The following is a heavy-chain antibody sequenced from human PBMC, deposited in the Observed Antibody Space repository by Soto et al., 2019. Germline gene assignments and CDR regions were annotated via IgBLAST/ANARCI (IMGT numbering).Heavy chain of an antibody. CDR2: INHSGST. V-gene: IGHV4-34*01. J-gene: IGHJ4*02. CDR1: GGPFSGYY. CDR3: ARPHY. Sequence: SETLSLTCAVYGGPFSGYYWSWIRQPPGKGLEWIGEINHSGSTNYNPSLKSRVTISVDTSKNQFSLKLSSVTAADTAVYYCARPHYWGQGTLVTVSS.